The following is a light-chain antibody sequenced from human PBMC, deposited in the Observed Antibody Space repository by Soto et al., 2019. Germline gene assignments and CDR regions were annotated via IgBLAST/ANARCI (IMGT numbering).Light chain of an antibody. CDR3: QTWDNNIKI. CDR2: QNN. J-gene: IGLJ2*01. CDR1: KVGDKY. Sequence: SYELTQTPSVSVSPGQTASITCSGDKVGDKYVCWYQQKAGQSPILVIYQNNQRPSGIPERFSGSNSGNTATLTISGTQAMDEADYYCQTWDNNIKIFGGRTKLTVL. V-gene: IGLV3-1*01.